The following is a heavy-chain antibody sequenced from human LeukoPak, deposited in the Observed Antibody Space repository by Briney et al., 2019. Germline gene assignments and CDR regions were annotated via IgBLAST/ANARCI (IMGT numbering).Heavy chain of an antibody. D-gene: IGHD5-18*01. V-gene: IGHV1-46*01. J-gene: IGHJ4*02. CDR3: ARDLGDVDTAMVEYYFDY. CDR2: INPSGGST. Sequence: ASVKVSCKASGYTSTSYYMHWVRQAPGQGLEWMGIINPSGGSTSYAQKFQGRVTMTRDTSTSTVYMELSSLRSEDTAVYYCARDLGDVDTAMVEYYFDYWGQGTLVTVSS. CDR1: GYTSTSYY.